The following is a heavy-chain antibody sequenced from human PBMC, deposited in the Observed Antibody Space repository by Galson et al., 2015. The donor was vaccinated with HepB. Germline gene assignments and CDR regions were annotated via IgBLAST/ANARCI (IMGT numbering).Heavy chain of an antibody. CDR2: ISGTSGIM. Sequence: SLRLSCAVSGFTFRNYAMNVVRQAPGGGLEWVSVISGTSGIMYYADSVKGRFTISRDNSEKTLYLQVNSLRAEDAAVYYCAKDRYYGSGSYYKAGMDVWGQGTTVTVSS. V-gene: IGHV3-23*01. CDR3: AKDRYYGSGSYYKAGMDV. CDR1: GFTFRNYA. D-gene: IGHD3-10*01. J-gene: IGHJ6*02.